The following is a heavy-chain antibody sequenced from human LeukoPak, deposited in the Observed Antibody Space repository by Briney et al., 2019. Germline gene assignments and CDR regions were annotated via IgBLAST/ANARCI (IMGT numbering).Heavy chain of an antibody. CDR1: GFTFSSYA. Sequence: GGSLRLSCAASGFTFSSYAMSWVRQAPGKGLEWVSAISGSGGSTYYADSVKGRFTISRDNSKNTLYLQMNSLRAEDTAVYYCARDKRPYCSSTSCYDGGYFDCWGQGTLVTVSS. CDR2: ISGSGGST. D-gene: IGHD2-2*01. J-gene: IGHJ4*02. V-gene: IGHV3-23*01. CDR3: ARDKRPYCSSTSCYDGGYFDC.